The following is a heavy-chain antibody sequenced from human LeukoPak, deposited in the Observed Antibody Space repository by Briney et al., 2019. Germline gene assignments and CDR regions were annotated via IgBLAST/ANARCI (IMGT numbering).Heavy chain of an antibody. Sequence: GGSLRLSCAASGSTFSSYSMNWVRQAPGKGLEWVSYISSSSTIYYADSVKGRFTISRDNAKNSLYLQMNSLRAEDTAVYYCAREEMAASSGIRSDVWGKGTTVTVSS. CDR1: GSTFSSYS. V-gene: IGHV3-48*01. J-gene: IGHJ6*04. D-gene: IGHD6-13*01. CDR2: ISSSSTI. CDR3: AREEMAASSGIRSDV.